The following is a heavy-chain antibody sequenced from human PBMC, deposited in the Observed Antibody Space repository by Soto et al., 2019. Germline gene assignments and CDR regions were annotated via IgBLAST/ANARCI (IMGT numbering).Heavy chain of an antibody. V-gene: IGHV1-69*06. CDR3: ARGLTIFGVDPSRFGYYGMDV. CDR2: IIPIFGTA. Sequence: QVQLVQSGAEVKKPGSSVKVSCKASGGTFSSYAISWVRQAPGQGLEWMGGIIPIFGTANYAQKFQGRVTITADKSTSTAYMELSSLRSEDTAVYYCARGLTIFGVDPSRFGYYGMDVWGQGTTVTVSS. J-gene: IGHJ6*02. D-gene: IGHD3-3*01. CDR1: GGTFSSYA.